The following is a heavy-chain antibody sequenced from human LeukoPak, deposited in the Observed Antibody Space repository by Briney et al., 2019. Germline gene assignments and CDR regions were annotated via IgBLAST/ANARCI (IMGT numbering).Heavy chain of an antibody. CDR2: IYDTGRT. D-gene: IGHD3-22*01. V-gene: IGHV4-59*12. CDR1: VDSMFGYY. Sequence: SETLSLTCTVSVDSMFGYYWSWVRQPPGGGLEWVGYIYDTGRTNYSPSLKSRVTISLDTSKNQFSLKLSSVTAAGTAVYYCTRDRKTNPVKLHYDRNAFDIWGQGTMVTVSS. J-gene: IGHJ3*02. CDR3: TRDRKTNPVKLHYDRNAFDI.